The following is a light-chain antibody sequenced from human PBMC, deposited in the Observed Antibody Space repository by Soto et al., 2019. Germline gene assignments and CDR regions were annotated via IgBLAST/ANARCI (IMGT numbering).Light chain of an antibody. Sequence: DIVMTQSPVSLAVSVGERATINCKSSQSVLYSSNNKNYIAWYQQKPGQPPKLLIYWASTRESGVPDRFSGSGSGTDFTLTISSLQAEDVAVYYCQQYYNSYTFGQGTKLEIK. CDR2: WAS. CDR3: QQYYNSYT. J-gene: IGKJ2*01. CDR1: QSVLYSSNNKNY. V-gene: IGKV4-1*01.